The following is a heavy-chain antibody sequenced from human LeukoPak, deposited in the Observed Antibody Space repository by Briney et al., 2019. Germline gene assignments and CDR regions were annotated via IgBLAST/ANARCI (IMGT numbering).Heavy chain of an antibody. CDR2: INPNSGGT. V-gene: IGHV1-2*02. D-gene: IGHD3-22*01. CDR3: AREAGEGYYDSSGYYDY. J-gene: IGHJ4*02. CDR1: GYTFTGYY. Sequence: ASVKVSCKASGYTFTGYYMHRVRQAPGQGLEWMGWINPNSGGTNYAQKFQGRVTMTRDTSISTSYMELSRLRSDDTAVYYCAREAGEGYYDSSGYYDYWGQGTLVTVSS.